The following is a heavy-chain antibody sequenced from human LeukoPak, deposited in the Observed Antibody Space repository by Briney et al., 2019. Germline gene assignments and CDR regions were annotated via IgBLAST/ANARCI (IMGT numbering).Heavy chain of an antibody. CDR2: INPNSGDT. J-gene: IGHJ5*02. CDR1: GYTFTGYY. Sequence: ASVKVSCRASGYTFTGYYMHWVRQAPGQGPEWMGWINPNSGDTNYAQNFQGRVTMTRDTSISTAYMELSRLRSDDTAVYYCARTGTPTADWFDPWGQGTLVTVSS. V-gene: IGHV1-2*02. D-gene: IGHD1-1*01. CDR3: ARTGTPTADWFDP.